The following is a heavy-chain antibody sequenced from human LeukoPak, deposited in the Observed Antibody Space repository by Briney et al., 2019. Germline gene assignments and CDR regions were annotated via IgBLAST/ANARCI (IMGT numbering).Heavy chain of an antibody. Sequence: ASVKVSCKASGYTFTSYGISWVRQAPGQGLEWMGWISAYNGNTNYAQKLQGRVTMTTDTSTSTAYMELRSLRSDDTAMYYCARYDSSGYYYGYFDYWGRGTLVTVSS. CDR2: ISAYNGNT. CDR3: ARYDSSGYYYGYFDY. CDR1: GYTFTSYG. D-gene: IGHD3-22*01. J-gene: IGHJ4*02. V-gene: IGHV1-18*01.